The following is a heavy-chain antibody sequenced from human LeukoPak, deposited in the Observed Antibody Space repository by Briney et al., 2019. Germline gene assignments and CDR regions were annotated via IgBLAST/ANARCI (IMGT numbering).Heavy chain of an antibody. J-gene: IGHJ3*02. Sequence: ASVKVSCTASGYTFTSYYMHWVRQAPGQGLEWMGIINPSGGSTSYAQKLQGRVTMTRDMSTSTVYMELSSLRSEDTAVYYCARVRSYSSGWDAFDIWGQGTMVTVSS. CDR3: ARVRSYSSGWDAFDI. CDR2: INPSGGST. D-gene: IGHD6-19*01. CDR1: GYTFTSYY. V-gene: IGHV1-46*04.